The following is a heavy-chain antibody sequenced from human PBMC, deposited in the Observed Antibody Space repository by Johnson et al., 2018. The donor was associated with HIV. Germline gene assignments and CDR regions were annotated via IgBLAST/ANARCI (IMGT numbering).Heavy chain of an antibody. J-gene: IGHJ3*02. V-gene: IGHV3-7*01. CDR3: AKDQSPLMTWWDAFDI. Sequence: VQLVESGGGLVQPGGSLRLSCAASGITFSSYWMSWVRQAPGKGLEWVANIKQDGSEKYYVDSVKGRFTISRDNAKNTLYLQMNSLRAEDTAVYYCAKDQSPLMTWWDAFDIWGQGTMVTVSS. D-gene: IGHD2-8*02. CDR1: GITFSSYW. CDR2: IKQDGSEK.